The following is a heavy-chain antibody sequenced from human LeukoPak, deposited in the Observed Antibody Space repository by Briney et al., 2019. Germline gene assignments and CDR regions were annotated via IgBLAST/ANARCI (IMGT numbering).Heavy chain of an antibody. D-gene: IGHD3-9*01. CDR1: GGTFSSYA. V-gene: IGHV1-69*13. CDR2: IIPIFGTA. J-gene: IGHJ4*02. CDR3: ARVGERYYDILTGSLPPDY. Sequence: ASVKVSCKASGGTFSSYAISWVRQAPGQGLEWMGGIIPIFGTANYAQKFQGRVTITADESTSTAYMELSSLRSEDTAVYYCARVGERYYDILTGSLPPDYWGQGTLVTVSS.